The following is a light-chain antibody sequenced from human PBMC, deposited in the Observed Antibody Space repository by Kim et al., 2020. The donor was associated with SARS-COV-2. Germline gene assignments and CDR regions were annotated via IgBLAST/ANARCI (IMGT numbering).Light chain of an antibody. V-gene: IGKV3-15*01. CDR3: QHYNNWPHDT. CDR1: QSISSN. CDR2: GTS. Sequence: MTQSPATLSVSPGEGVTLSCRATQSISSNVAWYQQKPGQAPSLLIYGTSTRATGIPARFSGSGSGTEFTLTISSLQSEDFAVYYCQHYNNWPHDTFGQGTKLEI. J-gene: IGKJ2*01.